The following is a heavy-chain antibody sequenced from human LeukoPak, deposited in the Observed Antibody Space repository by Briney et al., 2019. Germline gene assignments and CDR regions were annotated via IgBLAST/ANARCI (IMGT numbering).Heavy chain of an antibody. V-gene: IGHV4-30-2*01. CDR1: GGSISSGGYS. J-gene: IGHJ5*02. Sequence: PSETLSLTCAVSGGSISSGGYSWSWIRQPPGKGLEWIGYIYHSGSTYYNPSLKSRVTISVDRSKNQFSLKLSSVTAADTAVYYCAREGNGWFDPWGQGTLVTVSS. CDR3: AREGNGWFDP. CDR2: IYHSGST.